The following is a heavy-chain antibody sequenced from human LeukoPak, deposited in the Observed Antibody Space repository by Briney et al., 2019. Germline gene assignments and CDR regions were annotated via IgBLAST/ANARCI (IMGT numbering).Heavy chain of an antibody. CDR1: GGSFSGYY. D-gene: IGHD6-13*01. J-gene: IGHJ5*02. CDR3: AREQQLAVFPINWFDP. CDR2: INHSGST. Sequence: SETLSLTCAVYGGSFSGYYWSWIRQPPGKGLEWIGEINHSGSTNYNPSLKSRVTISGDTSKNQFSLKLSSVTAADTAVYYCAREQQLAVFPINWFDPWGQGTLVTVSS. V-gene: IGHV4-34*01.